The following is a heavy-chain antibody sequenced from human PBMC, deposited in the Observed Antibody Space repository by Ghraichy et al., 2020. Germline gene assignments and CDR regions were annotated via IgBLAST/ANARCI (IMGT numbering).Heavy chain of an antibody. CDR3: ARADYCGSGRYSRYRYQYYMDV. Sequence: SETLSLTCAVYDASLNGYYWTWIRQPPGKGLEWIGEINQSGTTNYNPSLTSRVTLSVDTTNYQFSLRLRSVTAADTALYYGARADYCGSGRYSRYRYQYYMDVWGKETTVTVSS. D-gene: IGHD3-10*01. CDR2: INQSGTT. CDR1: DASLNGYY. V-gene: IGHV4-34*01. J-gene: IGHJ6*03.